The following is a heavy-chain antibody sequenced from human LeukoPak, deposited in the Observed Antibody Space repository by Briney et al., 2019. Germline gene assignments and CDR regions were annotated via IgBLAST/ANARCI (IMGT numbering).Heavy chain of an antibody. CDR1: GFTASSNY. D-gene: IGHD6-13*01. Sequence: PGGSLRLSCAASGFTASSNYMSWVRQAPGKGLEWVSVIDISGGTYYAASVKGRVTISRDNSKNTLYLQMNSLRAEDTAVYYCARGGSSWYLSWFDPWGQGTLVTVSS. V-gene: IGHV3-66*01. CDR2: IDISGGT. J-gene: IGHJ5*02. CDR3: ARGGSSWYLSWFDP.